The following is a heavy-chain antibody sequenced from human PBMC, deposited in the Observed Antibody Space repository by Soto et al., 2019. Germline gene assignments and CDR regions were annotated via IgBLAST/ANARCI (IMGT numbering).Heavy chain of an antibody. CDR3: AKAHFANRGRITMIVVERSGYDIDS. J-gene: IGHJ4*02. CDR2: ISYDGSNK. D-gene: IGHD3-22*01. CDR1: GFTFSSYG. V-gene: IGHV3-30*18. Sequence: PGGSLRLSCAASGFTFSSYGMHWVRQAPGKGLERVAVISYDGSNKYYADSVKGRFTISRDNSKNTLYLQMNSLRAEDTAVYYCAKAHFANRGRITMIVVERSGYDIDSWGQGALVTVSS.